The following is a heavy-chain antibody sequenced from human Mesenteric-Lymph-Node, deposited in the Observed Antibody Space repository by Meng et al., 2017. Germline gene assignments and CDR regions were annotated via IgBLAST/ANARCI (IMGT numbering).Heavy chain of an antibody. CDR2: ISAYNGNT. CDR1: GYTFTSYG. V-gene: IGHV1-18*01. J-gene: IGHJ6*02. CDR3: ARVGPHEMRQWLAPPFYYYGMDV. Sequence: ASVKVSCKASGYTFTSYGISWVRQAPGQGLEWMGWISAYNGNTNYAQKLQGRVTMTTDTSTSTAYMELRSLRSDDTAVYYCARVGPHEMRQWLAPPFYYYGMDVWGQGTTVTVSS. D-gene: IGHD6-19*01.